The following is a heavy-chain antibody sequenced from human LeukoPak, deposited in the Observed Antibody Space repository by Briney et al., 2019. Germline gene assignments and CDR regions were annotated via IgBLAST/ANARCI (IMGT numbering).Heavy chain of an antibody. D-gene: IGHD6-13*01. CDR3: AKFGTYRGNSWYDY. J-gene: IGHJ4*02. V-gene: IGHV3-23*01. CDR1: GFTFSSYA. CDR2: ISGSGGST. Sequence: GGSLRLSCAASGFTFSSYAMSWVRQAPGKGLEWVSAISGSGGSTYYADSVKGRFTISRDNSKNTLYLQMNSLRAEDTAVYYCAKFGTYRGNSWYDYWGQGTLVTVSS.